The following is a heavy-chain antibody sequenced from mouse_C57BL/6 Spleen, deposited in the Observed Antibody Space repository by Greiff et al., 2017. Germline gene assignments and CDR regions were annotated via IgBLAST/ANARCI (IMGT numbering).Heavy chain of an antibody. CDR3: AREGDYYGKRGYYFDY. Sequence: QVHVKQSGAELARPGASVKLSCKASGYTFTSYGISWVKQRTGQGLEWIGEIYPRSGNTYYNEKFKGKATLTADKSSSTAYMELRSLTSEDSAVYFCAREGDYYGKRGYYFDYWGQGTTLTVSS. J-gene: IGHJ2*01. D-gene: IGHD2-1*01. CDR1: GYTFTSYG. CDR2: IYPRSGNT. V-gene: IGHV1-81*01.